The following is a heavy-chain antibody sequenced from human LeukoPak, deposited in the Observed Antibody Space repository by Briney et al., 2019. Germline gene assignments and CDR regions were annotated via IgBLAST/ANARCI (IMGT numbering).Heavy chain of an antibody. CDR3: TTYNYGGFDS. CDR1: GFGSFNAW. Sequence: GGSLRLSCAASGFGSFNAWMSWVRQAPGKGLEWVGRVKSKTDGETTDYAAPVKGRFTISRDDSKNTVSLQMNSLKTEDTAVYYCTTYNYGGFDSWGQGTLVTVPS. J-gene: IGHJ4*02. D-gene: IGHD5-18*01. CDR2: VKSKTDGETT. V-gene: IGHV3-15*01.